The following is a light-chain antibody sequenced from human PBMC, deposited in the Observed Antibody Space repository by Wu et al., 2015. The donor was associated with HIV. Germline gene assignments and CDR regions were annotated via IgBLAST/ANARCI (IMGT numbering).Light chain of an antibody. V-gene: IGKV3-11*01. CDR2: DTS. CDR3: QQRGDRPGLT. CDR1: QSVNAF. Sequence: EIVLTQSPDTLSLSPGERATLSCRTSQSVNAFLAWYQQRPGQPPRLLIYDTSNRAAGIPVRFSGSGSGTDFTLTISNLEPEDSAVYYCQQRGDRPGLTFGPWDQGAYQT. J-gene: IGKJ3*01.